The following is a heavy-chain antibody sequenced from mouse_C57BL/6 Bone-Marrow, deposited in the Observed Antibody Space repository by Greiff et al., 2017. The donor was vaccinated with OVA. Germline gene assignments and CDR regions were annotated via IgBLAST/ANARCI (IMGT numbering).Heavy chain of an antibody. V-gene: IGHV1-4*01. D-gene: IGHD2-4*01. CDR1: GYTFTSYT. CDR3: AGDYDEGVDY. J-gene: IGHJ2*01. Sequence: VQLQQSGAELARPGASVKMSCKASGYTFTSYTMNWVKQRPGQGLEWIGYINPSSGYTKYNQKFKDKATLTADKSSSTAYMQLSSLTSGDSAVDYCAGDYDEGVDYGGRGTTLTVSS. CDR2: INPSSGYT.